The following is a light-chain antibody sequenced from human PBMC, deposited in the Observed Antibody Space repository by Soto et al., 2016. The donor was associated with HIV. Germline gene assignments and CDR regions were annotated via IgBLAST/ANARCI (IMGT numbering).Light chain of an antibody. CDR1: QVISNS. CDR3: QQYYSRPST. V-gene: IGKV1-NL1*01. J-gene: IGKJ1*01. CDR2: AAS. Sequence: DIQMTQSPSSLSASVGDRVTITCRASQVISNSLAWYQQKPGTAPNLLLHAASRLESGVPSRFSGSGSGTDYSLTITSLQPEDFATYYCQQYYSRPSTFGQGTKVDIK.